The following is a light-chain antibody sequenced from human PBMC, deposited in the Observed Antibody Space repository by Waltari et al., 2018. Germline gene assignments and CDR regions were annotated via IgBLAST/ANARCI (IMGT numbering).Light chain of an antibody. CDR2: DAS. CDR1: QSISRN. J-gene: IGKJ3*01. Sequence: DIQMTQSPSSLSASVGDRVTITCRASQSISRNLNWYQQKPGKAPKLLIHDASTLHSGVPSRISGSGSGTDFTLTIASLQPEDFATYYFQQSYTSPITFGPGTKVEIK. V-gene: IGKV1-39*01. CDR3: QQSYTSPIT.